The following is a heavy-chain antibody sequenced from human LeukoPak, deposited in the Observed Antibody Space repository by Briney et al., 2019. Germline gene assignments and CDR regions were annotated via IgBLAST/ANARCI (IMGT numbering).Heavy chain of an antibody. V-gene: IGHV1-3*01. CDR1: GYTFTSYA. Sequence: ASVKVSCKASGYTFTSYAMHWVRQAPGQRLEWMGWINAGNGNTKYSQKFQGRVTITRDTSADTAYMELSSLRSEDPAVYYCARLKYCTNGVCYAGFDYWGQGTLVTVSS. CDR2: INAGNGNT. CDR3: ARLKYCTNGVCYAGFDY. D-gene: IGHD2-8*01. J-gene: IGHJ4*02.